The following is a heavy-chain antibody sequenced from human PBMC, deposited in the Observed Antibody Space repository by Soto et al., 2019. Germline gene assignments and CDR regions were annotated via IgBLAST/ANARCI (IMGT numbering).Heavy chain of an antibody. Sequence: PGGSLRLSCAASGFTFSSYSMNWVRQAPGQGLEWVSSISSSSSYIYYADPVKGRFTISRDNAKNSLYLQMNSLRAEDKAVYYCGKERDGDNDGTSDIWGQGTMVTVSS. CDR3: GKERDGDNDGTSDI. V-gene: IGHV3-21*01. J-gene: IGHJ3*02. CDR2: ISSSSSYI. CDR1: GFTFSSYS.